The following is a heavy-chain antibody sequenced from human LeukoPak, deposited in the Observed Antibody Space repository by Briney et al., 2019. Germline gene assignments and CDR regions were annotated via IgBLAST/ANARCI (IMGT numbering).Heavy chain of an antibody. Sequence: QPGGSLRLSCAASGFTFNTYEMNWVRQAPGKGLEWVSYISGPGSAIYYGDSVKGRFTISRDNAKNSLYLQMDSLRAEDTAVYYCARVGWVPGVTIRGSFDLWGQGTLVTVSS. CDR3: ARVGWVPGVTIRGSFDL. D-gene: IGHD3-10*01. J-gene: IGHJ4*02. CDR2: ISGPGSAI. CDR1: GFTFNTYE. V-gene: IGHV3-48*03.